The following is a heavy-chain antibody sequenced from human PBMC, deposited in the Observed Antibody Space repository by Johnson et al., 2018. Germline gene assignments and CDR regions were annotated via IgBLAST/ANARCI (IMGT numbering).Heavy chain of an antibody. Sequence: QVQLVESGAEVKKPGSSVKVSCKASGDTFSSYAISWVRQAPGQWPEWMGGIIPIFGTVNYAQKFQGKITMTADESTSTGYLEMKSLRSEATAVYYCARGNSGIVGGVARPHYYGMDVWGQGTTVTVSS. CDR1: GDTFSSYA. CDR2: IIPIFGTV. V-gene: IGHV1-69*01. J-gene: IGHJ6*02. CDR3: ARGNSGIVGGVARPHYYGMDV. D-gene: IGHD6-6*01.